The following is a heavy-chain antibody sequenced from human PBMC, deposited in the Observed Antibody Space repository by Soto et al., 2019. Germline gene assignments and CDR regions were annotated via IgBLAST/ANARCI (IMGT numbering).Heavy chain of an antibody. J-gene: IGHJ5*02. CDR2: ISGSGGST. CDR3: AKVGESGYDLLGDWFDP. CDR1: GFHFSSHA. V-gene: IGHV3-23*01. D-gene: IGHD5-12*01. Sequence: PVGLLRVSCAASGFHFSSHARSWVRQAPGKGLEWVSAISGSGGSTYYADSVKGRFTISRDNSKNTLYLQMNSLRAEDTAVYYCAKVGESGYDLLGDWFDPWGQGTLVTVSS.